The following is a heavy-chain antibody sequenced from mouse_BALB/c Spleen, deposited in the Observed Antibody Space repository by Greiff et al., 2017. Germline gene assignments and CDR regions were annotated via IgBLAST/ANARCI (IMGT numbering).Heavy chain of an antibody. Sequence: EVKVEESGGDLVKPGGSLKLSCAASGFTFSSYGMSWVRQSPDKRLEWVATISSGCSYTYYPDSVKGRFTISRDNAKNTLYLQMSRLKSEDTDMYYCERLPLSDSWYFGVWGAGTTVTVSS. CDR2: ISSGCSYT. J-gene: IGHJ1*01. CDR1: GFTFSSYG. V-gene: IGHV5-6*02. CDR3: ERLPLSDSWYFGV.